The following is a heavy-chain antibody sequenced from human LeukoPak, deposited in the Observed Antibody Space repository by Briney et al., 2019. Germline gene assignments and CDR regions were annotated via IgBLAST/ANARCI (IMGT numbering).Heavy chain of an antibody. Sequence: GGSLRLSCAASGFTFSSYGMSWVRQAPGKGLEWVSAISGSGGSTYYADSVKGRFTISRDNSKNTLYLQMNSLRAEDTAVYYCAKAPGEEWYLFDYWGQGTLVTVSS. CDR3: AKAPGEEWYLFDY. CDR1: GFTFSSYG. V-gene: IGHV3-23*01. CDR2: ISGSGGST. J-gene: IGHJ4*02. D-gene: IGHD3-3*01.